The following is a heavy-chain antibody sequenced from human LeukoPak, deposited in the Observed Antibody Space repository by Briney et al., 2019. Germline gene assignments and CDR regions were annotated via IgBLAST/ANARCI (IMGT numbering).Heavy chain of an antibody. Sequence: GRSLRLSCAASGFTFSTYALHWVRQAPGKGLEWVAVTSYNGNNNYYTDSVKGRFTISRDNSKNTLYLQMSSLRLEDTAVCYCARALNSAWHNIDHWGQGTLVTVPS. J-gene: IGHJ5*02. CDR3: ARALNSAWHNIDH. V-gene: IGHV3-30*04. D-gene: IGHD6-19*01. CDR1: GFTFSTYA. CDR2: TSYNGNNN.